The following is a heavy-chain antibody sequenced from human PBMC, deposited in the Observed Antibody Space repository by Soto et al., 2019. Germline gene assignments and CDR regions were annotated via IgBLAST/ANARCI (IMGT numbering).Heavy chain of an antibody. CDR2: IYYSGST. Sequence: PSETLSLTCTVSGGSVSSGSYYWSWIRQPPGKGLEWIGYIYYSGSTNYNPSLKSRVTISVDTSKNQFSLKLSSVTAADTAVYYCARGEQSVVVPAAISRAYYYYYGMDVWGQGTTVTSP. V-gene: IGHV4-61*01. CDR1: GGSVSSGSYY. J-gene: IGHJ6*02. D-gene: IGHD2-2*01. CDR3: ARGEQSVVVPAAISRAYYYYYGMDV.